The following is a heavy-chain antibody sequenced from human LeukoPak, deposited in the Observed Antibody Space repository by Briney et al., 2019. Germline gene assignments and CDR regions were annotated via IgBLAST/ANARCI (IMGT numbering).Heavy chain of an antibody. CDR3: ARADDSSGYYLYYFDY. V-gene: IGHV3-48*01. J-gene: IGHJ4*02. Sequence: GGSLRLSCAASGFTFSSYEMIWVRQAPGKGLEWVSYISSSSSTIYYADSVKGRFTISRDNAKNSLYLQMNSLRAEDTAVYYCARADDSSGYYLYYFDYWGQGTLVTVSS. CDR2: ISSSSSTI. D-gene: IGHD3-22*01. CDR1: GFTFSSYE.